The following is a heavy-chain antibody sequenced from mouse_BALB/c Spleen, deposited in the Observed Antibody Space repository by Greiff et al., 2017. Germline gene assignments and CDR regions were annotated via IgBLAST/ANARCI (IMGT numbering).Heavy chain of an antibody. CDR2: IDPANGNT. V-gene: IGHV14-3*02. D-gene: IGHD2-1*01. CDR3: ACYYGNYDGFAY. Sequence: VQLQQSGAELVKPGASVKLSCTASGFNIKDTYMHWVKQRPEQGLEWIGRIDPANGNTKYDPKFQGKATITADTSSNTAYLQLSSLTSEDTAVYYCACYYGNYDGFAYWGQGTLVTVSA. CDR1: GFNIKDTY. J-gene: IGHJ3*01.